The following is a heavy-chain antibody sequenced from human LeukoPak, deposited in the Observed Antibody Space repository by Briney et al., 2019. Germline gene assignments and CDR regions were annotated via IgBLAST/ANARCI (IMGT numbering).Heavy chain of an antibody. CDR3: ASIAAAGWYYFDY. J-gene: IGHJ4*02. V-gene: IGHV3-30*02. Sequence: GGSLRLSCAASGFTFSSYGIHWVRQAPGKGLEWVAFIRYDGSNKYYADSVKGRFTISRDNSKNTLYLQMNSLRAEDTAVYYCASIAAAGWYYFDYWGQGTLVTVSS. D-gene: IGHD6-13*01. CDR1: GFTFSSYG. CDR2: IRYDGSNK.